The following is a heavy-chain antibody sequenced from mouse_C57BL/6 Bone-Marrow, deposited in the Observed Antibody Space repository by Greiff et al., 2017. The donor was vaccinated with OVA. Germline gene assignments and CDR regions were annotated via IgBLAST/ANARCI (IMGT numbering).Heavy chain of an antibody. CDR1: GYTFTDYE. CDR2: IDPETGGT. CDR3: TRSLTGTNWYFDV. J-gene: IGHJ1*03. Sequence: LQESGAELVRPGASVTLSCKASGYTFTDYEMHWVKQTPVHGLEWIGAIDPETGGTAYNQKFKGKAILTADKSSSTAYMELRSLTSEDSAVYYCTRSLTGTNWYFDVWGTGTTVTVSS. V-gene: IGHV1-15*01. D-gene: IGHD4-1*01.